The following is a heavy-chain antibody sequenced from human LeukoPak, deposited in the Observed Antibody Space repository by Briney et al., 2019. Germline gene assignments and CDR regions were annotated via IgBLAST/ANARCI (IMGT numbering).Heavy chain of an antibody. CDR3: ARDPDGWYYFDY. CDR2: IIPIFGTA. Sequence: WASVKVSCKASGGTFSSYAISWVRQAPGQGLEWMGGIIPIFGTANYAQKFQGRVTITADESTSTAYMELSSLRSEDTAVYYCARDPDGWYYFDYWGQGTLVTVSS. CDR1: GGTFSSYA. D-gene: IGHD6-19*01. J-gene: IGHJ4*02. V-gene: IGHV1-69*13.